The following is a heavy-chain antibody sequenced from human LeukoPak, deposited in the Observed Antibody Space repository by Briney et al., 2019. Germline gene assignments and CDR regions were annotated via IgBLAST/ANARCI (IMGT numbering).Heavy chain of an antibody. J-gene: IGHJ4*02. Sequence: PGGSLRLSCAASGFTFSSYGMHWVRQAPGKGLEWVAVIWYDGSNKYYTDSVKGRFTISRDNSKNTLYLQMNSPRAEDTAVYYCARDAHYYDSSGYVGYFDYWGQGTLVTVSS. CDR2: IWYDGSNK. V-gene: IGHV3-33*01. D-gene: IGHD3-22*01. CDR1: GFTFSSYG. CDR3: ARDAHYYDSSGYVGYFDY.